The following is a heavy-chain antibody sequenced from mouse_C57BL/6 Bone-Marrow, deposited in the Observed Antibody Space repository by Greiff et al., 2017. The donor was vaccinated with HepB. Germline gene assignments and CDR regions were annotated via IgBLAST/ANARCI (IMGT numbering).Heavy chain of an antibody. CDR1: GYTFTNYW. CDR2: IYPGGGYT. Sequence: QVQLQQSGAELVRPGTSVKMSCKASGYTFTNYWIGWAKQRPGHGLEWIGDIYPGGGYTNYNEKFKGKATLTADKSSSTAYMQFSSLTSEDSAIYYCARNMDYYGSKGVLDYWGQGTSVTVSS. CDR3: ARNMDYYGSKGVLDY. J-gene: IGHJ4*01. D-gene: IGHD1-1*01. V-gene: IGHV1-63*01.